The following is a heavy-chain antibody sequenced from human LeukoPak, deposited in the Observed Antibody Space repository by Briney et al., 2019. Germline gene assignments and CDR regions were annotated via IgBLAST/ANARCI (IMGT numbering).Heavy chain of an antibody. V-gene: IGHV3-23*01. Sequence: GGSLGLSCAASVFTFSSYVMSWVRQAPGKGLELVSGLCGRGGDTYYADSVKGRLTISRDNSRNTLYLKMNSLRAEDTAIYYCAKTTHCDIFTGLDFWGQGTLVTVSS. CDR3: AKTTHCDIFTGLDF. D-gene: IGHD3-9*01. J-gene: IGHJ4*02. CDR1: VFTFSSYV. CDR2: LCGRGGDT.